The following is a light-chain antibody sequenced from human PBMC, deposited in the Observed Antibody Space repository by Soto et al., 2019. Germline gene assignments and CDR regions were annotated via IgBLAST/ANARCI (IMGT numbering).Light chain of an antibody. CDR2: GVS. CDR1: ISDFVVYNY. Sequence: QSVLTQPASVSGSPGQSISISCTGTISDFVVYNYVSWYQQHPGKAPKLMIYGVSNRPSGVSNRFSGSKSGNTASLTISGLQADDEADYYCSSYADNYSYVFGTGTKLTVL. J-gene: IGLJ1*01. CDR3: SSYADNYSYV. V-gene: IGLV2-14*01.